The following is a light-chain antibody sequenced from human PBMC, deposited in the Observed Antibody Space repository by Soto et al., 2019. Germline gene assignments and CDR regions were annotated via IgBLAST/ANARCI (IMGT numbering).Light chain of an antibody. J-gene: IGKJ3*01. Sequence: DIVMTQSPDSLAVSLGERATINCKSSQSVLDMSNNQNCLAWFQQKPGQPPKLLIYWASTRESGVPARFTGSGFGTDFTLHISSLQAEDVAVYYCQQFSSNLFTFGPGTKVDI. V-gene: IGKV4-1*01. CDR1: QSVLDMSNNQNC. CDR3: QQFSSNLFT. CDR2: WAS.